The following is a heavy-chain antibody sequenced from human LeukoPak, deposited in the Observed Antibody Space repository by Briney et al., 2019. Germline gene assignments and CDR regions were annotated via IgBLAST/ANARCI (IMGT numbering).Heavy chain of an antibody. CDR2: ISYDGSNK. CDR3: AREGDYGDYLNWFDP. Sequence: PGGSLRLSCAASGFTFSSYAMHWVRQAPGKGLGWVAVISYDGSNKYYADSVKGRFTISRDNSKNTLYLQMNSLRAEDTAVYYCAREGDYGDYLNWFDPWGQGTLVTVSS. D-gene: IGHD4-17*01. V-gene: IGHV3-30-3*01. CDR1: GFTFSSYA. J-gene: IGHJ5*02.